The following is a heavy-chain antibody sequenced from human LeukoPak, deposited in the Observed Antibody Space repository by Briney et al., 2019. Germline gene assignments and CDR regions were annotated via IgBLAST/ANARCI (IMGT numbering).Heavy chain of an antibody. D-gene: IGHD2-21*01. Sequence: GGSLRLSCVPSVFTYITYPMSSARRAPGGGVQCVSGISGPDSGTYYTDSVKGRFTISRDNSKNTVYLQIDSLRAEDTAVYYCAKCMSGSGVCLNFDSWGQGILVTVSS. CDR2: ISGPDSGT. J-gene: IGHJ4*02. CDR3: AKCMSGSGVCLNFDS. V-gene: IGHV3-23*01. CDR1: VFTYITYP.